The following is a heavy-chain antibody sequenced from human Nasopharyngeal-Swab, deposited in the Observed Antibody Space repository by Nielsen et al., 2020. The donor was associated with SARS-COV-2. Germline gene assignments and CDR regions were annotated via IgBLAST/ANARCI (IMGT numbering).Heavy chain of an antibody. CDR2: INAGNGNT. CDR1: GYTLTSYA. V-gene: IGHV1-3*01. D-gene: IGHD1-26*01. CDR3: ARVRGSPYYYGMDV. J-gene: IGHJ6*02. Sequence: ASVKVSCKASGYTLTSYAMHWVLQAPGQRLEWMGWINAGNGNTKYSQKFQGRVTITRNTSASTAYMELSSLRSEATAVYYCARVRGSPYYYGMDVWGQGTTVTVSS.